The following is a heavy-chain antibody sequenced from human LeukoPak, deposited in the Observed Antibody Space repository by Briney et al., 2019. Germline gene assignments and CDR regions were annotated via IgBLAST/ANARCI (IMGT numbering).Heavy chain of an antibody. J-gene: IGHJ4*02. D-gene: IGHD5-24*01. CDR3: ARKRDGYNCFDS. CDR1: GGFFSGYY. Sequence: SETLSLTCAVYGGFFSGYYWGWIRQSPGKGLEWIGEINHGGSTNFNASLKSRVTLSVDTSKNQFSLNLNSVTAADTAVYYCARKRDGYNCFDSWGQGTLVTVSS. CDR2: INHGGST. V-gene: IGHV4-34*01.